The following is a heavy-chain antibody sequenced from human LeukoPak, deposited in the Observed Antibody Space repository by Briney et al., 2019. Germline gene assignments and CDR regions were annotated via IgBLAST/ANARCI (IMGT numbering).Heavy chain of an antibody. CDR3: ARSAAAGMEGFDY. V-gene: IGHV4-59*01. CDR1: GGSISSYY. CDR2: IYYSGST. D-gene: IGHD6-13*01. J-gene: IGHJ4*02. Sequence: SSETLSLTCTVSGGSISSYYWSWIRQPPGKGLEWIGYIYYSGSTNYNPSLKSRVTISVDTSKNQFSLKLSPVTAADTAVYYCARSAAAGMEGFDYWGQGTLVTVSS.